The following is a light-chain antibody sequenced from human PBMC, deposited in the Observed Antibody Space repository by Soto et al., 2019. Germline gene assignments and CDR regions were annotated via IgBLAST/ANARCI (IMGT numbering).Light chain of an antibody. Sequence: QSVLTQPRSVSGSPGQSVTISCTGTSSDVGGYNYVSWYQQHPGKAPKLMMYDVSKRPSGVPDRFSGSKSGNTASLTIAGLQAEDEADYCCCSYAGSYAWVFGGGTKLTVL. V-gene: IGLV2-11*01. J-gene: IGLJ3*02. CDR3: CSYAGSYAWV. CDR2: DVS. CDR1: SSDVGGYNY.